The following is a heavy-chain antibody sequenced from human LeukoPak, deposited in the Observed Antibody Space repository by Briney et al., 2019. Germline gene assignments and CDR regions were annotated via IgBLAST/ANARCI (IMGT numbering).Heavy chain of an antibody. CDR2: ISSSSSTI. CDR1: GFTFSSYS. D-gene: IGHD5-12*01. Sequence: GGSLRLSCAAPGFTFSSYSMNWVRQAPGKGLEWVSYISSSSSTIYYADSVKGRFTISRDNAKNSLYLQMNSLRAEDTAVYYCARESGYAVGDFWGQGTLVTASS. V-gene: IGHV3-48*01. CDR3: ARESGYAVGDF. J-gene: IGHJ4*02.